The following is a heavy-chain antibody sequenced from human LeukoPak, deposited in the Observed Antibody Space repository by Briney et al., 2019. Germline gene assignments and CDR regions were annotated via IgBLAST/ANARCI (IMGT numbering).Heavy chain of an antibody. Sequence: SETLSLTCTVSGYSISSGYYWGWIRPPPGKRLEWVGSISSSGNTYYNPTLKSRVTISVDTSKNLFSLNLTSVTAADAAVYYCARDLGYSGFDWAPWGQGTLVTVSS. D-gene: IGHD5-12*01. CDR2: ISSSGNT. V-gene: IGHV4-38-2*02. CDR3: ARDLGYSGFDWAP. J-gene: IGHJ5*02. CDR1: GYSISSGYY.